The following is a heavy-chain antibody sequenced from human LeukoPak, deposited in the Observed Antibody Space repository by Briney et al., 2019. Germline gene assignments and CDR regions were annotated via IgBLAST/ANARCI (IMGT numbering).Heavy chain of an antibody. CDR1: GFTFSSYG. CDR2: ISYDGSNK. Sequence: GRSLRLSCAASGFTFSSYGMHWVRQAPGKGLEWVAVISYDGSNKYYADSVKGRFTIPRDNSKNTLYLQMNSLRAEDTAVYYCAKDHGGTTTLDYWGQGTLVTVSS. CDR3: AKDHGGTTTLDY. J-gene: IGHJ4*02. V-gene: IGHV3-30*18. D-gene: IGHD1-1*01.